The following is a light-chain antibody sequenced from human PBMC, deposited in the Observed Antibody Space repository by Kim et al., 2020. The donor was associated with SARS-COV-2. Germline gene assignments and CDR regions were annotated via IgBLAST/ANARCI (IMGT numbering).Light chain of an antibody. J-gene: IGKJ1*01. Sequence: DIQMTQSPSTLSASVGDRVTITCRASQSIRSWLAWYQQKPGKAPKVLIYDASSLESGVPSRFSGSGSGTEFTLTISSLQPDDFATYYCQQYNSYSPSWTFGQGTKVDIK. CDR1: QSIRSW. CDR3: QQYNSYSPSWT. V-gene: IGKV1-5*01. CDR2: DAS.